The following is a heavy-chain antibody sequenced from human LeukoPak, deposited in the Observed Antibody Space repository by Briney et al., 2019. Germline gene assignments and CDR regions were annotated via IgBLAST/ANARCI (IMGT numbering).Heavy chain of an antibody. J-gene: IGHJ4*02. Sequence: SETLSLTCTVSGASISSYYWSWIRQPPGKGLEWLGYNSYSGSTNYNPSLKSRITISVDTSKNQFSLNLSSLTAADTAVYYCARGGRYFDWLYYPFDFWGRGTLVTVSS. CDR2: NSYSGST. D-gene: IGHD3-9*01. V-gene: IGHV4-59*01. CDR3: ARGGRYFDWLYYPFDF. CDR1: GASISSYY.